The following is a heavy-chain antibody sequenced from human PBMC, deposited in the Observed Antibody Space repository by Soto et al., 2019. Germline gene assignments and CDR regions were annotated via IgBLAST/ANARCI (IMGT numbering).Heavy chain of an antibody. CDR3: ARERGGAIIVGVTGTFDV. Sequence: QVQLVQSGAEVKKPGSSVKVSCKASGGTFSSYAISWVRQAPGQGLEWMGGRIAILGKANYAEKFQDRVTITADESTSTAYMALSSLSSEDTAVYSCARERGGAIIVGVTGTFDVWGQGTLVTVSS. V-gene: IGHV1-69*01. J-gene: IGHJ3*01. D-gene: IGHD3-22*01. CDR2: RIAILGKA. CDR1: GGTFSSYA.